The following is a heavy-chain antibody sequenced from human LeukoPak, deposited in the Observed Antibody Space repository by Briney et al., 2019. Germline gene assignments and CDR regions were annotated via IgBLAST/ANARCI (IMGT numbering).Heavy chain of an antibody. V-gene: IGHV3-21*01. CDR3: ATPIPYYDFWSGSDY. CDR2: ISSSSSYI. Sequence: VVSLRLSCAASGFTFSSYSMNWVRQAPGKGLEWVSSISSSSSYICYADSVKGRFTISRDNAKNSLYLQMNSLRAEDTAVYYCATPIPYYDFWSGSDYWGQGTLVTVSS. J-gene: IGHJ4*02. CDR1: GFTFSSYS. D-gene: IGHD3-3*01.